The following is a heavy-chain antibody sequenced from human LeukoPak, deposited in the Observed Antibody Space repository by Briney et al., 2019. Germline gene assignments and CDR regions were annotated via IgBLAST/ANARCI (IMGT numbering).Heavy chain of an antibody. CDR2: IYYSGST. CDR3: ARRGVYSGSWFDY. CDR1: GGSISSNTYY. V-gene: IGHV4-39*01. Sequence: SETLSLTCTVSGGSISSNTYYWDWIRQPPGKGLERIGNIYYSGSTYYNPSLKSRVTISVDTSSNQFSLKLTSVTAADTAVYYCARRGVYSGSWFDYWGQGTLVTVSS. J-gene: IGHJ4*02. D-gene: IGHD6-13*01.